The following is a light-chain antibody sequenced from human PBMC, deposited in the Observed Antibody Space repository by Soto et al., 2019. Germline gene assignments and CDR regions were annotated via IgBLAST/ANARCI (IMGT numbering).Light chain of an antibody. CDR2: GAS. CDR3: QEYGSSRT. V-gene: IGKV3-20*01. Sequence: EIVLTQSPGTLSLSPGERATLSCRASQSAGSSYLAWYQQKPGQAPRLLIYGASSRATGIPDRFSGSGSGTDFTLTISRLEPEDFAVYYCQEYGSSRTFGQGTKVDIK. J-gene: IGKJ1*01. CDR1: QSAGSSY.